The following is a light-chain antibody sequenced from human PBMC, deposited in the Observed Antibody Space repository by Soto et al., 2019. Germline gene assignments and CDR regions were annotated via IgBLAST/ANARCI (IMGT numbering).Light chain of an antibody. Sequence: DIQMTQYPSTLSASVGDRVAIICRASQSISNWFAWYQQKPGTAPKVLIYHASNLQSGVPSRFSGSGSGTEFTLTISSLQPDDFATYYCQQYNSYSFGQGSKV. J-gene: IGKJ1*01. CDR2: HAS. V-gene: IGKV1-5*02. CDR3: QQYNSYS. CDR1: QSISNW.